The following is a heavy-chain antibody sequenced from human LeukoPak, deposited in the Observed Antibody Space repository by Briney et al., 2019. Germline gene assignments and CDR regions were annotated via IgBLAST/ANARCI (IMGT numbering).Heavy chain of an antibody. CDR2: IKQDGGEE. CDR1: GFIFSTYW. D-gene: IGHD6-6*01. CDR3: ARVIAARLYYYYYMDV. J-gene: IGHJ6*03. Sequence: GGSLRLSCAASGFIFSTYWMSWVRQAPGKGLEWVANIKQDGGEEHYVDSVKGRFTISRDNAKNSLYLQMNSLRAEDTAVYYCARVIAARLYYYYYMDVWGKGTTVTVSS. V-gene: IGHV3-7*01.